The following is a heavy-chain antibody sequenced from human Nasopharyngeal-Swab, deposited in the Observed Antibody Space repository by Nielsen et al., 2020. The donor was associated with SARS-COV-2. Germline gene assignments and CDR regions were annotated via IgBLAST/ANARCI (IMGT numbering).Heavy chain of an antibody. CDR2: ISSSGSTI. CDR1: GFTFSDYY. J-gene: IGHJ5*02. Sequence: GESLKISCAASGFTFSDYYMSRIRQAPGKGLEWVSYISSSGSTIYYADSVKGRFTISRDNAKNSLYLQMNSLRAEDTAVYYCARDRHGYDILAGYRRANNWFDPWGQGTLVTVSS. CDR3: ARDRHGYDILAGYRRANNWFDP. D-gene: IGHD3-9*01. V-gene: IGHV3-11*04.